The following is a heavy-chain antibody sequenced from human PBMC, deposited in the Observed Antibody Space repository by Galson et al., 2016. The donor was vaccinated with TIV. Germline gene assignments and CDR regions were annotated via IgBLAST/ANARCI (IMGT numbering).Heavy chain of an antibody. Sequence: PALVKPPQTLTLTCTFSGFSLHSNGVGVGWIRQPPGKALEWLALIYWDNDERYSPSLKNRLTISKDTSKNQVVLRMTSMDPVHTATYYCAHRRRDNGVWYTLDYWGQGILVTVSS. CDR2: IYWDNDE. CDR1: GFSLHSNGVG. J-gene: IGHJ4*02. CDR3: AHRRRDNGVWYTLDY. V-gene: IGHV2-5*02. D-gene: IGHD2-8*01.